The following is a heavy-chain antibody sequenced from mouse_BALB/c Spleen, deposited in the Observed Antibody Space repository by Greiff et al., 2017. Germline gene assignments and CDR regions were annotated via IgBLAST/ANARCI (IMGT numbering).Heavy chain of an antibody. CDR2: IWAGGST. Sequence: VKLVESGPGLVAPSQSLSITCTVSGFSLTSYGVHWVRQPPGKGLEWLGVIWAGGSTNYNSALMSRLSISKDNSKSQVFLKMNSLQTDDTAMYYCAREAYYRYDGNYAMDYWGQGTSVTVSS. V-gene: IGHV2-9*02. CDR3: AREAYYRYDGNYAMDY. CDR1: GFSLTSYG. J-gene: IGHJ4*01. D-gene: IGHD2-14*01.